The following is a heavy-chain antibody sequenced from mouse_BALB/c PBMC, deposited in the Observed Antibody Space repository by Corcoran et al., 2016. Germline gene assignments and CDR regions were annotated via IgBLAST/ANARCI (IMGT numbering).Heavy chain of an antibody. CDR3: ARAIDY. CDR2: ILPGSGST. V-gene: IGHV1-9*01. Sequence: IQLQQTGPELVKPGASVKISCKATGYTFSSYWIEWVKQRPGHGLEWIGEILPGSGSTNYNEKFKGKATFTADTSSNTAYMQLSSLTSEDSAVYYCARAIDYWGQGTTLTVSS. CDR1: GYTFSSYW. J-gene: IGHJ2*01.